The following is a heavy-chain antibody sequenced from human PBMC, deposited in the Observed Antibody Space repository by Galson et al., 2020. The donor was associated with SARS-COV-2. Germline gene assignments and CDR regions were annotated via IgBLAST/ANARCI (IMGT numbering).Heavy chain of an antibody. J-gene: IGHJ4*02. V-gene: IGHV4-59*13. CDR3: ARDRGQQWLYYFDL. CDR2: IYHNENT. CDR1: GDSIRNYY. D-gene: IGHD5-18*01. Sequence: ASETLSLTCTVSGDSIRNYYWSWIRQSPAKGLEWIGYIYHNENTKSNPSLAGRVTMSLETSQNKFSLRLTSVTTADTAVYYCARDRGQQWLYYFDLWGQGTLVTVSS.